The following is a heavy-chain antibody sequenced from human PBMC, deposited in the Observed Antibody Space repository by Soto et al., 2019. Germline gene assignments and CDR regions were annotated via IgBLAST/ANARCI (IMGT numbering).Heavy chain of an antibody. Sequence: QITLKESGPTLVKPTQTLTLTCTFSGFSLSTSGVGVGWIRQPPGKALEWLALIYWNDDKRYSPSLKSRLTITKDTSKNQVVLTMTNMDPVDTATYYCAHLYYDFWSGHPVGVDYWGQGTLVTVSS. J-gene: IGHJ4*02. CDR3: AHLYYDFWSGHPVGVDY. D-gene: IGHD3-3*01. CDR2: IYWNDDK. V-gene: IGHV2-5*01. CDR1: GFSLSTSGVG.